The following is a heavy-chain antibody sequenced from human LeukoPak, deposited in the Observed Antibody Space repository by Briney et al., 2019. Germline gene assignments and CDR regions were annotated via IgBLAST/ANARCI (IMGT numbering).Heavy chain of an antibody. Sequence: PGGSLRLSCAASGFTFSSYAMSWIRQAPGKGLEWVSYISSSGSTIYYADSVKGRFTISRDSAKNSLYLQMNSLRAEDTAVYYCARDGYSSGWYGSNYGMDVWGQGTTVTVSS. CDR1: GFTFSSYA. D-gene: IGHD6-19*01. V-gene: IGHV3-11*01. CDR3: ARDGYSSGWYGSNYGMDV. CDR2: ISSSGSTI. J-gene: IGHJ6*02.